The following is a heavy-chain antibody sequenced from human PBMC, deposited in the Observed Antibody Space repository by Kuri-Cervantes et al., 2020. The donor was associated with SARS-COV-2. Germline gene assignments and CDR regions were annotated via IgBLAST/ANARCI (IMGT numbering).Heavy chain of an antibody. V-gene: IGHV3-48*01. CDR3: ARDFFIAAAGTPFDY. D-gene: IGHD6-13*01. Sequence: GGSLRLSCAASGFTFSSYSMNWVRQAPGKGLEWVSYISSSSSTIYYADSVKGRFTISRDNAKNSLYLQMNSLRAEDTAVYYCARDFFIAAAGTPFDYWGQGTLVTVSS. CDR1: GFTFSSYS. CDR2: ISSSSSTI. J-gene: IGHJ4*02.